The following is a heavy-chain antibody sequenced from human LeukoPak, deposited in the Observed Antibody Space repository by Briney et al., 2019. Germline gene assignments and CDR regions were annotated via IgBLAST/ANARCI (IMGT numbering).Heavy chain of an antibody. J-gene: IGHJ5*02. CDR1: GYTFTSYD. CDR2: MNPNSGNT. Sequence: ASVKVSCKASGYTFTSYDINWVRQATGQGLEWMGWMNPNSGNTGYAQKFQGRVTMTRDTSISTAYMELSRLRSDDTAVYYCARGVLPAGIPHNWFDPWGQGTLVTVSS. D-gene: IGHD2-2*02. CDR3: ARGVLPAGIPHNWFDP. V-gene: IGHV1-8*02.